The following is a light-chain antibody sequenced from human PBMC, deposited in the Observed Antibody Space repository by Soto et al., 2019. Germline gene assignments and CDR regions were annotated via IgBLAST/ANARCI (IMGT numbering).Light chain of an antibody. Sequence: QSVLTQPASVSGSPGQSITISCTGTSSDVGGYSYVSWYQQDPGKAPKLIIYEVSNRPSGVSNRFSGSKSGNTASLTISGLQAEDEADYYCSSYTSSSTVIFGGGTKVTVL. CDR3: SSYTSSSTVI. CDR2: EVS. J-gene: IGLJ2*01. V-gene: IGLV2-14*01. CDR1: SSDVGGYSY.